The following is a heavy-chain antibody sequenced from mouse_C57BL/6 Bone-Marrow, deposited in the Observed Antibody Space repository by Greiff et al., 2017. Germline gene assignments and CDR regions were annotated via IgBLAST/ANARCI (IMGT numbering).Heavy chain of an antibody. D-gene: IGHD1-2*01. V-gene: IGHV1-82*01. CDR3: ARGGLLRR. CDR1: GYAFSSSW. J-gene: IGHJ2*01. Sequence: QVRLQQSGPELVKPGASVKISCKASGYAFSSSWMNWVKQRPGKGLEWIGRIYPGDGDTNYNGKFKGKATLTADKSSSTAYMQLSSLTSEDSAVYFCARGGLLRRWGQGTTLTVSS. CDR2: IYPGDGDT.